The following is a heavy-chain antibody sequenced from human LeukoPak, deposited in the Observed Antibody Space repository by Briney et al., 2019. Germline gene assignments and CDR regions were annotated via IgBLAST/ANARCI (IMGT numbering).Heavy chain of an antibody. CDR1: GFTFSDYV. D-gene: IGHD6-19*01. CDR3: ARGYRSGWPSNYFDY. Sequence: GGSLRLSCAASGFTFSDYVMHWVRRAPGKGLEWVAFISYDGSNKYYADSVKGQFTISRDNSKNTLYVQMNSLRAEDTAVYYCARGYRSGWPSNYFDYWGQGTLVTVSS. V-gene: IGHV3-30-3*01. J-gene: IGHJ4*02. CDR2: ISYDGSNK.